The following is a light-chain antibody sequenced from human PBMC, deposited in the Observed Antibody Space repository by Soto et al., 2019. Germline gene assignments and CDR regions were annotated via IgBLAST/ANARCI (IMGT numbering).Light chain of an antibody. CDR3: SSYTSSDTLV. CDR1: SSDLGGYNY. Sequence: QSVLTQPASVSGSPGQSITVSCTGTSSDLGGYNYVSWYQHHPGKAPKLMIYEVSNRPSGVFNRFSGSKSGNTASLTISGLQAEDEAEYYCSSYTSSDTLVFGTGTKLTVL. V-gene: IGLV2-14*01. CDR2: EVS. J-gene: IGLJ1*01.